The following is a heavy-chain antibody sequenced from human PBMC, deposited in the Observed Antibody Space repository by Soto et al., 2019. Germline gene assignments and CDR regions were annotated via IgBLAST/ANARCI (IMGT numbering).Heavy chain of an antibody. CDR1: GYTFTNYW. CDR2: IYPGDSDT. V-gene: IGHV5-51*01. J-gene: IGHJ6*02. Sequence: GESLKISCKGFGYTFTNYWIGWVLQMPGKGPEWMGIIYPGDSDTKYNPSFQGQVTISADKSITTTYLQWSSLKASDTAIYYCTASIFYYGMDVWGQGTTVTVS. CDR3: TASIFYYGMDV.